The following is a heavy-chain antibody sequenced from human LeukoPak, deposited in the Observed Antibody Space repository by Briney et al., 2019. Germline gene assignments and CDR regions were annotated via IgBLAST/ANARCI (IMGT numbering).Heavy chain of an antibody. V-gene: IGHV1-3*01. Sequence: ASVKVSCKASGYTFTSYAMHWVRQAPGQRLEWMGWINAGNGNTKYSQKLQGRVTITRDTSASTAYMELSSLRSEDTAVYYCAVLKSILTGYYTPVFDYWGQGTLVTVSS. CDR1: GYTFTSYA. D-gene: IGHD3-9*01. J-gene: IGHJ4*02. CDR2: INAGNGNT. CDR3: AVLKSILTGYYTPVFDY.